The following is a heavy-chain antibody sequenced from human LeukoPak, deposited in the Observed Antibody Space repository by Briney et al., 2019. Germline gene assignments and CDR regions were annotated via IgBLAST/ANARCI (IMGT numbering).Heavy chain of an antibody. V-gene: IGHV3-66*02. J-gene: IGHJ4*02. CDR3: ARDFDYGDSAYYFDY. CDR2: TYSGGST. D-gene: IGHD4-17*01. Sequence: GSLRLSCAASGFTVSSNYMSWVRQAPGKGLEWVSVTYSGGSTYYADSMKGRFTISRDNSKNTLYLQMDSLRAEDTAVYYCARDFDYGDSAYYFDYWGQGTLVTVSS. CDR1: GFTVSSNY.